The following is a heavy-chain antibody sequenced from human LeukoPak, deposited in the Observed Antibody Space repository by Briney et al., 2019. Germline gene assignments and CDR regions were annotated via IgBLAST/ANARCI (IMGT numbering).Heavy chain of an antibody. CDR2: IYYSGSN. J-gene: IGHJ3*02. D-gene: IGHD2-21*01. CDR3: ASPAYCGGDCYSHAFDI. CDR1: GGSISSSSYY. Sequence: SETLSLTCTVSGGSISSSSYYWGWIPQPPGQGLEWFGSIYYSGSNYYNPSLKSRVTISVDTAKNQFSLKLSSVTAADTAVYYCASPAYCGGDCYSHAFDIWGQGTMVTVSS. V-gene: IGHV4-39*01.